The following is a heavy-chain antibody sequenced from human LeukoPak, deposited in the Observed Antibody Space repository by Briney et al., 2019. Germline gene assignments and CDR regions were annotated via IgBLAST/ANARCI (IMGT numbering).Heavy chain of an antibody. CDR2: ISSSGSTI. V-gene: IGHV3-48*03. D-gene: IGHD6-13*01. Sequence: GGSLRLSCAASGFTFSSYWLSWIRQAPGKGLEWVSYISSSGSTIYYADSVKGRFTISRDNAKNSLNLQMNSLRAEDTAVYYCARDQQSSSWFDYWGQGILVTVSS. CDR1: GFTFSSYW. CDR3: ARDQQSSSWFDY. J-gene: IGHJ4*02.